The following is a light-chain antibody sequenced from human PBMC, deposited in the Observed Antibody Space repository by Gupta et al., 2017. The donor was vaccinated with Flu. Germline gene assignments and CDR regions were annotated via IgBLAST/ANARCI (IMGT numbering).Light chain of an antibody. J-gene: IGKJ2*01. CDR1: QRINSY. CDR3: QQSDRSPRT. CDR2: LTS. Sequence: DIQMTQFPSSLSASVGDRLTITCRASQRINSYLSWYQQKPGEAPKLLISLTSTLQSGVPSRFSSSGSGTEFTLTISSLQPEDFATYYCQQSDRSPRTFGQGTKVEIK. V-gene: IGKV1-39*01.